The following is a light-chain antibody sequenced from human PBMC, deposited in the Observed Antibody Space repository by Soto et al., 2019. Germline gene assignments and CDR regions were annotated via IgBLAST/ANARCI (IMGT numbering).Light chain of an antibody. V-gene: IGKV1-39*01. J-gene: IGKJ2*01. CDR3: QQSYSTPYT. Sequence: DIQMTQSPSSLSASVGDRVTITCRASQSISSYLNWYHLKPGKAPKLLIYAASSLQSGVPSRFSGSGSGTDFTLTISSLQPEDFAIYYCQQSYSTPYTFGQGTKVDIK. CDR2: AAS. CDR1: QSISSY.